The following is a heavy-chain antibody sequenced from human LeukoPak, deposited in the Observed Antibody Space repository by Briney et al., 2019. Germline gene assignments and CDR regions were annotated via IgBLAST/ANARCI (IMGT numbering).Heavy chain of an antibody. Sequence: ASVKVSCKASGYTFTSYGISWVRQAPGQGLEWMGWISAYNGNTNYAQKLQGRVTMTTDTSTSTAYMELRSLRSDDTAVYYCARDQGRDGYNAFDYWGRGTLVTVSS. CDR1: GYTFTSYG. CDR2: ISAYNGNT. CDR3: ARDQGRDGYNAFDY. J-gene: IGHJ4*02. D-gene: IGHD5-24*01. V-gene: IGHV1-18*01.